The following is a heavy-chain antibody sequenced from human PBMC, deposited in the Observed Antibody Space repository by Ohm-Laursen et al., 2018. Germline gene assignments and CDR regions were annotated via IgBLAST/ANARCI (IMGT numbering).Heavy chain of an antibody. Sequence: SLRLSCAATGFTFSDYYMSWIRKAPGKGLEWLSYISSSGSTIYDADSVRGRFTVSRDNAKNSLFLQLQSLRAEDTAIYYCARGSSYYYSFDSWGQGTLVTVSS. CDR3: ARGSSYYYSFDS. D-gene: IGHD3-22*01. CDR2: ISSSGSTI. CDR1: GFTFSDYY. V-gene: IGHV3-11*01. J-gene: IGHJ4*02.